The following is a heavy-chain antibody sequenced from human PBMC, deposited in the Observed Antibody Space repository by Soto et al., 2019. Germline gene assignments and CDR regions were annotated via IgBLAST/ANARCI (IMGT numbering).Heavy chain of an antibody. J-gene: IGHJ4*02. D-gene: IGHD6-13*01. CDR3: AKDMNLYSSSWFFDY. Sequence: GSLRLSCAASGFTFSSYAMGWVRQAPGKGLEWVSAISGSGGSTYYADSVKGRFTISRDNSKNTLYLQMNSLRAEDTAVYYCAKDMNLYSSSWFFDYWGQGTLVTVSS. V-gene: IGHV3-23*01. CDR2: ISGSGGST. CDR1: GFTFSSYA.